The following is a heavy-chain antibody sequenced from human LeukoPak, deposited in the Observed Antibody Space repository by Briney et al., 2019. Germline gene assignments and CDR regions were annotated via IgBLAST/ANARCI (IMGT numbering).Heavy chain of an antibody. J-gene: IGHJ6*02. Sequence: PGGSLRLSCAASGFTFSSSLMHWVRQAPGKGLEWVAVVSYDGINKYYADFVEARFTISRDNSKNTVFLEMNSLRPEDTAVYYCARELEPRSPDFYYYGMDVWGQGTTVIVSS. D-gene: IGHD1-1*01. CDR3: ARELEPRSPDFYYYGMDV. V-gene: IGHV3-30*01. CDR1: GFTFSSSL. CDR2: VSYDGINK.